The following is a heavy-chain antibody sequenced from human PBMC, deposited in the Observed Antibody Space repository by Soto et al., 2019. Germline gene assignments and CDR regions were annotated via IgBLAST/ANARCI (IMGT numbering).Heavy chain of an antibody. J-gene: IGHJ3*02. D-gene: IGHD4-4*01. CDR3: AKSTVNDAFDI. CDR1: GFTFSSYA. CDR2: ISGSGGST. Sequence: GESLKISCAASGFTFSSYAMSWVRQAPGKGLEWVSAISGSGGSTYYADSVKGRFTISRDNSKNTLYLQMNSLRAEDTAVYYCAKSTVNDAFDIWGQGTMVTVSS. V-gene: IGHV3-23*01.